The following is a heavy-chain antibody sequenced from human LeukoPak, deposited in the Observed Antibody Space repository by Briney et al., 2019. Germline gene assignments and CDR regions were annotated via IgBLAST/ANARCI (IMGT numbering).Heavy chain of an antibody. CDR2: ISASGDSI. CDR1: GFPFLAYA. V-gene: IGHV3-23*01. Sequence: GGSLRLSCAASGFPFLAYAMSWVRQAPRKGPEMVAHISASGDSIYYADSVKGRFTISRDNSRTTLYLQMNTLRVEDTAVYYCAKGVYGDHPHYVDCWGQGSLVIVSS. CDR3: AKGVYGDHPHYVDC. J-gene: IGHJ4*02. D-gene: IGHD4-17*01.